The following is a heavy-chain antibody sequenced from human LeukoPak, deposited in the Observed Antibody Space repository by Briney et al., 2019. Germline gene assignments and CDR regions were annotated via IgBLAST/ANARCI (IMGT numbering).Heavy chain of an antibody. CDR3: AKDFGDFRTDY. CDR1: GGSISRSGYY. J-gene: IGHJ4*02. V-gene: IGHV4-39*01. Sequence: SETLSLTCTVSGGSISRSGYYWAWVRQPPGKGLEWIASSDYSGSKTYNPSLQSRVTVSVDTSKNQFFLRLTSVTVADTAVYYCAKDFGDFRTDYWGQGTLVTVSS. D-gene: IGHD4-17*01. CDR2: SDYSGSK.